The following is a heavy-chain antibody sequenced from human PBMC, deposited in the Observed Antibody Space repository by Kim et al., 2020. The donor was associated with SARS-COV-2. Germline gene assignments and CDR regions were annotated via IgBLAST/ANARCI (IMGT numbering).Heavy chain of an antibody. CDR3: ARAAARVTYYFDY. J-gene: IGHJ4*02. V-gene: IGHV1-69*01. Sequence: YAQKFQGRVTITADESTSTAYMELSSLRSEDTAVYYCARAAARVTYYFDYWGQGTLVTVSS. D-gene: IGHD6-6*01.